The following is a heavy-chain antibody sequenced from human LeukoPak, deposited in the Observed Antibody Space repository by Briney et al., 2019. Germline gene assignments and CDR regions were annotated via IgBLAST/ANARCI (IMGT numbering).Heavy chain of an antibody. V-gene: IGHV3-21*01. CDR2: ISSSSSYI. D-gene: IGHD4-17*01. CDR1: GFTFSSYS. CDR3: ATPGRFLSTTVTFNDY. J-gene: IGHJ4*02. Sequence: IPGRSLRLSCAASGFTFSSYSMNWVRQAPGKGLEWVSSISSSSSYIYYADPVKGRFTISRDNAKNALYLQMNSLRAEDTAVYYCATPGRFLSTTVTFNDYWGQGTLVTVSS.